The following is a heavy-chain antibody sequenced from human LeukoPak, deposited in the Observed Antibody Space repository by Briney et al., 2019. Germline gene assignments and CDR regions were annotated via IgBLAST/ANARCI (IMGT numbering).Heavy chain of an antibody. D-gene: IGHD5-24*01. Sequence: GGSLRLSCAASGFTFSSYAMNWVRQAPGKGLKWVSGFRGSGVATFYADSVKGRFTISRDNSKNTLYLQMNSLRAEDTALYFCAKSGYNRFDYWGQGTLVTVSS. V-gene: IGHV3-23*01. J-gene: IGHJ4*02. CDR2: FRGSGVAT. CDR1: GFTFSSYA. CDR3: AKSGYNRFDY.